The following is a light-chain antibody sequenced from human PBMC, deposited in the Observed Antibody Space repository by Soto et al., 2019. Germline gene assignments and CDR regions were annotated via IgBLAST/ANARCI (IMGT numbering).Light chain of an antibody. V-gene: IGLV2-23*03. J-gene: IGLJ2*01. CDR2: EGN. CDR3: CSYAGSATFKV. CDR1: SSDVGSYNL. Sequence: QSALTQPASVSGSPGQSITISCTGTSSDVGSYNLVSWYQQHPGKAPKLIIYEGNKRPSGVSNRFSGSKSGNTASLTISALQAEDEADYYCCSYAGSATFKVFGGGTKLTVL.